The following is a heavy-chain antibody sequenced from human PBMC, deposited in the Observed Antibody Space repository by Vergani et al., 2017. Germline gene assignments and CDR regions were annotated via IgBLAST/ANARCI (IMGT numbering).Heavy chain of an antibody. CDR2: ISSSSSYI. V-gene: IGHV3-21*01. D-gene: IGHD5-18*01. CDR1: GFTFSSYS. Sequence: EVQLLESGGSLKQPGGSLRLSCAASGFTFSSYSMNWVRQAPGKGLEWVSSISSSSSYIYYADSVKGRFTISRDNAKNSLYLQMNSLRAEDTAVYYCARDSGAPRYSYGSDYYYYGMDVWGQGTTVTVSS. CDR3: ARDSGAPRYSYGSDYYYYGMDV. J-gene: IGHJ6*02.